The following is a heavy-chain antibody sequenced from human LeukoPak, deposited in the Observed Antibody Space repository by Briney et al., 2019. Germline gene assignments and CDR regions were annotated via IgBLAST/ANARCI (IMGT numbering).Heavy chain of an antibody. V-gene: IGHV3-23*01. Sequence: GGSLRLSCAASGFTFSSYAMSWVRQAPGKGLEWASAISGSGGSTYYADSVKGRFTISRDNSKNTLYLQMNSLRAEDTAVYYCAKDFPNWNDAGDYFDYWGQGTLVTVSS. CDR3: AKDFPNWNDAGDYFDY. CDR2: ISGSGGST. CDR1: GFTFSSYA. D-gene: IGHD1-1*01. J-gene: IGHJ4*02.